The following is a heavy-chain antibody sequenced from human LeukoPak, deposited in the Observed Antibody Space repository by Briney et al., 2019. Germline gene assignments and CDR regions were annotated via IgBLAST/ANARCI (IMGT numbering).Heavy chain of an antibody. V-gene: IGHV3-74*01. J-gene: IGHJ6*03. CDR2: IKSDGITT. CDR1: GFTFTNYW. Sequence: GGSLRLSCAASGFTFTNYWIHWVRQAPGKGLMWVSRIKSDGITTNYADSVKGRFTISRDNAKNTVYLQMNSLRAEDTAVYYCARSRCSSTSCHGDYYYYYMDVWGKGTTVTVSS. CDR3: ARSRCSSTSCHGDYYYYYMDV. D-gene: IGHD2-2*01.